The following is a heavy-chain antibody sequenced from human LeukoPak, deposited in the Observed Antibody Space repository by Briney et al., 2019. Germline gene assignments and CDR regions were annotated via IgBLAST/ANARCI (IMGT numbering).Heavy chain of an antibody. Sequence: PGRSLRLSCAASGFTFSSYGMHWVRHAPGKGLEWVAVIWYDGSNKYYADSVKGRFTISRDNSKNTLYLQMNSLRAEDTAVYYCASIAAAGPVFDYWGQGTLVTVSS. D-gene: IGHD6-13*01. V-gene: IGHV3-33*08. CDR3: ASIAAAGPVFDY. J-gene: IGHJ4*02. CDR1: GFTFSSYG. CDR2: IWYDGSNK.